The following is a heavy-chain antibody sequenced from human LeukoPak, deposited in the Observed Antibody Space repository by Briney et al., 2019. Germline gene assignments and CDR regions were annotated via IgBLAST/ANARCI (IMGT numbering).Heavy chain of an antibody. CDR3: ARASRKVLRFLEWLRYFDY. Sequence: SETLSLTCAVYGGSFSGYYWSWIRQPPGKGLEWIGEINHSGSTNYNPSLKSRVTISVDTSKNQFSLKLSSVTAADTAVYYCARASRKVLRFLEWLRYFDYWGQGTLVTVSS. J-gene: IGHJ4*02. D-gene: IGHD3-3*01. V-gene: IGHV4-34*01. CDR1: GGSFSGYY. CDR2: INHSGST.